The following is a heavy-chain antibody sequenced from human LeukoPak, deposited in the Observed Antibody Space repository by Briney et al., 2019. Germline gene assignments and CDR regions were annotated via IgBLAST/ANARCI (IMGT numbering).Heavy chain of an antibody. D-gene: IGHD2-21*02. V-gene: IGHV4-4*07. Sequence: PSETLSLTCTVSGGSLSGFYWSWIRRPAGKGLEWLGRMYITGNTNYNPSLKSRVTMSLDTSKNHFSLKLSSVTAADTAVYYCARDSTASSPWYFDLWGRGTLVTVSS. CDR3: ARDSTASSPWYFDL. CDR1: GGSLSGFY. J-gene: IGHJ2*01. CDR2: MYITGNT.